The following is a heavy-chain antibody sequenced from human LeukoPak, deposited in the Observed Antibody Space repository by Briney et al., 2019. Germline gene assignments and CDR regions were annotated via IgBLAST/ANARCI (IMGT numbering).Heavy chain of an antibody. CDR3: ARDHAYRADY. CDR2: INQDESKK. D-gene: IGHD2-2*01. CDR1: GFTFSNDW. Sequence: GGSLRLSCAASGFTFSNDWMCWVRQAPGKGLEWVANINQDESKKYYADSVKGRFTISRDNAKNTLYLQMSSLTAEDTAIYYCARDHAYRADYWGQGTLVTVSS. J-gene: IGHJ4*02. V-gene: IGHV3-7*01.